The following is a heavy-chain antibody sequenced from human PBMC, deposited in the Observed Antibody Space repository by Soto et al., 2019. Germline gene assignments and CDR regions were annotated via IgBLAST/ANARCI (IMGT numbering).Heavy chain of an antibody. V-gene: IGHV4-38-2*01. CDR1: GFFISSGNY. J-gene: IGHJ3*01. Sequence: SETLSLTCAVSGFFISSGNYWGWIRKPPGKGLEWIGSIFHGGNTYYNPSLKSRVTISVDMSKNQFPLKLNSVTAADTAVYYCARARWYDAFDVWGQGTVVTVSS. D-gene: IGHD2-15*01. CDR3: ARARWYDAFDV. CDR2: IFHGGNT.